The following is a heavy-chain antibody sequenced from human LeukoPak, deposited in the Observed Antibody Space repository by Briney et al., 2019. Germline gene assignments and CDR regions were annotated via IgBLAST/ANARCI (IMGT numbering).Heavy chain of an antibody. V-gene: IGHV3-7*03. CDR1: GFTFSSYW. Sequence: GGSLRLSCAASGFTFSSYWMSWVRQAPGKGLEWVANIKQDGSEKYYVDSVKVRFTISRDNAKNSLYLQMNSLRAEDTALYYCARDKWELLQNWFDPWGQGTLVTVSS. D-gene: IGHD1-26*01. J-gene: IGHJ5*02. CDR2: IKQDGSEK. CDR3: ARDKWELLQNWFDP.